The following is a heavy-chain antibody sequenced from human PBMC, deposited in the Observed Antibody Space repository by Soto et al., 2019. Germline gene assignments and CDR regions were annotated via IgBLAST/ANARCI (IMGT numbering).Heavy chain of an antibody. CDR2: FFYTGLT. D-gene: IGHD3-22*01. J-gene: IGHJ3*02. CDR1: AGSISNSY. CDR3: ARVGYFDGSGYNAFNI. V-gene: IGHV4-59*12. Sequence: TSETLSLTCTVSAGSISNSYWSWIRQPPGKRLEWIGYFFYTGLTKYNPSLKSRVTMSVDTSENQFSLRLTSVTAADTAVYYCARVGYFDGSGYNAFNIWGQGTMVTVSS.